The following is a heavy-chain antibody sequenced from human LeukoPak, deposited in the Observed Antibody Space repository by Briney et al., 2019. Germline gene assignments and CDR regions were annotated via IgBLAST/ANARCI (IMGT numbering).Heavy chain of an antibody. CDR2: IIPILGIA. V-gene: IGHV1-69*04. Sequence: GASVKVSCKASGYTFTSYGISWVRQAPGQGLEWMGRIIPILGIANYAQKFQGRVTITADKSTSTAYMELSSLRSEDTAVCYCARISADTVTTWYPGAFDIWGQGTMVTVSS. J-gene: IGHJ3*02. D-gene: IGHD5-12*01. CDR1: GYTFTSYG. CDR3: ARISADTVTTWYPGAFDI.